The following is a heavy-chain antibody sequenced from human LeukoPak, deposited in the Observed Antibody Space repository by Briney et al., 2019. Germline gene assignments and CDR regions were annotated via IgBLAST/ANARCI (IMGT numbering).Heavy chain of an antibody. V-gene: IGHV4-39*07. CDR3: ARANGYYYGSGSSYNWFDP. J-gene: IGHJ5*02. Sequence: SETLSLTCTVSGGSISSYYWGWIRQPPGKGLEWIGSIYYSGSTYYNPSLKSRVTISVDTSKNQFSLKLSSVTAADTAVYYCARANGYYYGSGSSYNWFDPWGQGTLVTVSS. CDR2: IYYSGST. D-gene: IGHD3-10*01. CDR1: GGSISSYY.